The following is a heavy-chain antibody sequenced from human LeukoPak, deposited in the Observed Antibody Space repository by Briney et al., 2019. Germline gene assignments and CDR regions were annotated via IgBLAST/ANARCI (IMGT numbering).Heavy chain of an antibody. Sequence: GGSLRLSCAASGFTFDDYAMHWVRQAPGKGLEWVSGISWNSGSIGYADSVKGRFTISRDNAKNSLYLQMNSLRAEDMALYYCAKSSDRQLVSPEYFQHWGQGTLVTVSS. CDR1: GFTFDDYA. V-gene: IGHV3-9*03. CDR2: ISWNSGSI. D-gene: IGHD6-6*01. CDR3: AKSSDRQLVSPEYFQH. J-gene: IGHJ1*01.